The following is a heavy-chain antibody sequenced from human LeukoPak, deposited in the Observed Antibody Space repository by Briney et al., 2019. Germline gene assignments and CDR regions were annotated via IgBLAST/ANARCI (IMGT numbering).Heavy chain of an antibody. CDR2: IYYSGST. CDR1: GGSISSGDYY. Sequence: SETLSLTCTVSGGSISSGDYYWSWIRQPPGKGLEWIGYIYYSGSTYYNPSLKSRVTISVDTSKNQFSLKLSSVTAAGTAVYYWARVRSQPSIVVVPGGAHKMYVWGKGTTVTVSS. D-gene: IGHD2-2*01. CDR3: ARVRSQPSIVVVPGGAHKMYV. J-gene: IGHJ6*04. V-gene: IGHV4-30-4*08.